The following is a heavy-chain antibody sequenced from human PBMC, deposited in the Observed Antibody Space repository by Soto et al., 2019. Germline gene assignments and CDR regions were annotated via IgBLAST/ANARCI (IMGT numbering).Heavy chain of an antibody. Sequence: QVQLVQSGAEVKKPGSSVKVSCKASGGTFSSYTISWVRQAPGQGLEWMGRIIPILGIANYAQKFQGRVTISADKPTSTAYMELSSLRSEDTAVYYCASAEATFGELLHPDFDYWGQGTLVTVAS. V-gene: IGHV1-69*02. J-gene: IGHJ4*02. D-gene: IGHD3-10*01. CDR3: ASAEATFGELLHPDFDY. CDR1: GGTFSSYT. CDR2: IIPILGIA.